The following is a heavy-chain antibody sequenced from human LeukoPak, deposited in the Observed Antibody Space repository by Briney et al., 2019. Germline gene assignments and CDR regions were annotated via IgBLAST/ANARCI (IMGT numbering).Heavy chain of an antibody. CDR2: INPDGSRK. CDR3: ARLLGMVTTYVY. Sequence: GGSLRLPCEASGFTFNTHWMRWVRQAPGKGLEWVASINPDGSRKHHLDSVKGRFTVSRDNTNNSLYLQLYSLGAEDTAVYYCARLLGMVTTYVYSGRGNLVTVSS. J-gene: IGHJ4*02. CDR1: GFTFNTHW. D-gene: IGHD5-24*01. V-gene: IGHV3-7*01.